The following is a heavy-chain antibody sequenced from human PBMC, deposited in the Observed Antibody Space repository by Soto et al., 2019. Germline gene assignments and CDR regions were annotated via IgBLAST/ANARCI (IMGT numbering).Heavy chain of an antibody. CDR3: ARDGVSSTEYTWNYGTYFDY. J-gene: IGHJ4*02. CDR1: GGSITSSSYY. Sequence: SETLSLTCSVSGGSITSSSYYWGWIRQPPGKGLECIGNIYYDGNTYYNPSLKSRVTISLDTSKNQFSLRLNSVTAADTAVYYCARDGVSSTEYTWNYGTYFDYWGQGALVTVSS. CDR2: IYYDGNT. V-gene: IGHV4-39*02. D-gene: IGHD1-7*01.